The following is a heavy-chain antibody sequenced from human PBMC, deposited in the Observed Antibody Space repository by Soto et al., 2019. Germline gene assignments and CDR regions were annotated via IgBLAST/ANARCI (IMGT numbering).Heavy chain of an antibody. CDR1: RFTFSSYG. CDR2: ISSRSSFI. Sequence: GGSLRLSCAASRFTFSSYGMSWVRQAPGKGLEWVSSISSRSSFIYYADSVKGRFTISRDNAKNSLYLQMNSLRAEDTAVYYCARVHTSGNSYGSDAFDIWGQGTVVTVSS. V-gene: IGHV3-21*01. D-gene: IGHD5-18*01. CDR3: ARVHTSGNSYGSDAFDI. J-gene: IGHJ3*02.